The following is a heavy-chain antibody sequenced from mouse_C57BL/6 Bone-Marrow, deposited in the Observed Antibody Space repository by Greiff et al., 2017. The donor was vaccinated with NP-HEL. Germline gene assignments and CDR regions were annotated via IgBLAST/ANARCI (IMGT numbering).Heavy chain of an antibody. Sequence: EVQLVESGGDLVKPGGSLKLSCAASGFTFSSYGMSWVRQTPDKRLEWVATISSGGSYTYYPDSVKGRFTISGDNAKNTLYLQMSSLKSEDTAMYYCARAPDYYGSSPWYFDVWGTGTTVTVSS. CDR2: ISSGGSYT. CDR3: ARAPDYYGSSPWYFDV. V-gene: IGHV5-6*01. CDR1: GFTFSSYG. D-gene: IGHD1-1*01. J-gene: IGHJ1*03.